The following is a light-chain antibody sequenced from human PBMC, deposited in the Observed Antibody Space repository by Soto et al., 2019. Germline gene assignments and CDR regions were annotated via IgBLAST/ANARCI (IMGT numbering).Light chain of an antibody. CDR2: GAS. J-gene: IGKJ3*01. Sequence: EIVMTQSPATLSVSPGERATLSCRASQSVSSNLAWYQQKPGQAPRLLIYGASTRATGIPARFSGSGSGTEFTLTISSLQSEDFVVYYCQQYNNWPLTFGAGAKVDIK. CDR1: QSVSSN. CDR3: QQYNNWPLT. V-gene: IGKV3-15*01.